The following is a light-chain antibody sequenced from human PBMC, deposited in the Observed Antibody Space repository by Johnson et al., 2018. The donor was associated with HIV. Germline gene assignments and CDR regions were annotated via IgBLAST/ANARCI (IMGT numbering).Light chain of an antibody. Sequence: SVLTQPPSVSAAPGQKVTISCSGSSSNIGNNYVSWYQQLPGTAPKLLIYENNKRPSGIPDRFSGSKSGTSATLDITGLQTGDEADYYCGTLDNSLSTGGVFGTGTKVTVL. V-gene: IGLV1-51*02. J-gene: IGLJ1*01. CDR2: ENN. CDR1: SSNIGNNY. CDR3: GTLDNSLSTGGV.